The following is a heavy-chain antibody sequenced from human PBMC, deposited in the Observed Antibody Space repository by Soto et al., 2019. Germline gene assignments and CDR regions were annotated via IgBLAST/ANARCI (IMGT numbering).Heavy chain of an antibody. CDR3: AKRSSSSTFDY. V-gene: IGHV3-23*01. J-gene: IGHJ4*02. Sequence: EVQLLESGGGLVQPGESLRLSCAASGFTFSSYAMSWVRQAPGKGLEWVSVISGSDDSTYYADSVKGRFTISRDNSNNTLYLQRNSLRADDTAVYYCAKRSSSSTFDYWGQGTLVTVSS. CDR1: GFTFSSYA. CDR2: ISGSDDST. D-gene: IGHD6-6*01.